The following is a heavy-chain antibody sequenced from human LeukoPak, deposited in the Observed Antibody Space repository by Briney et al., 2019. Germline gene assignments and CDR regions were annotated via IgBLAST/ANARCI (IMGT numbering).Heavy chain of an antibody. V-gene: IGHV4-4*07. J-gene: IGHJ3*02. CDR3: ARDGYDSSGWLSDAFDI. CDR2: IYTSGST. D-gene: IGHD3-22*01. Sequence: SETLSLTCTVSGGSISSYYWSWIRQPAGKGLEWIGRIYTSGSTNYNPSLKSRVTMSVDTSKNQFSLKLSSVTAADTAVYYCARDGYDSSGWLSDAFDIWGQGTIVTVSS. CDR1: GGSISSYY.